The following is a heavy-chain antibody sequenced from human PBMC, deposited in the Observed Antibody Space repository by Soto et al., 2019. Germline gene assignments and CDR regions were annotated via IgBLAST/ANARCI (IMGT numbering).Heavy chain of an antibody. CDR3: ARDPERFLEWLLPYYYGMDV. CDR1: GYTFTSYG. J-gene: IGHJ6*02. CDR2: ISAYNGNT. V-gene: IGHV1-18*01. Sequence: GASVKVSCKASGYTFTSYGISWVRQAPGQGLEWMGWISAYNGNTNYAQKLQGRVTMTTDTSTSTAYMELRSLRSDDTAVYYCARDPERFLEWLLPYYYGMDVSGQGTTVTVSS. D-gene: IGHD3-3*01.